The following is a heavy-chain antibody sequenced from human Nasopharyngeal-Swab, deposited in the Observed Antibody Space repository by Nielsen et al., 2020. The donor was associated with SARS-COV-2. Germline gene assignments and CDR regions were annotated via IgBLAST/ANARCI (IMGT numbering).Heavy chain of an antibody. CDR2: ISWDGGST. V-gene: IGHV3-43*01. J-gene: IGHJ4*02. CDR1: GFTFDDYT. Sequence: GESLKISCAASGFTFDDYTMHWVRQAPGKGLEWVSLISWDGGSTNYADSVKGRFTISRDNSKNTLYLQMNSLRAEDTAVYYCAKDSLRAFIAAADFDYWGQGTLVTVSS. CDR3: AKDSLRAFIAAADFDY. D-gene: IGHD6-13*01.